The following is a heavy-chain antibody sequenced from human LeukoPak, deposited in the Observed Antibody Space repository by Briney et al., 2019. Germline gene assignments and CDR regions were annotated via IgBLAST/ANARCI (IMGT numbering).Heavy chain of an antibody. J-gene: IGHJ4*02. CDR3: AKVYYYESSGYYLGLAPLDY. Sequence: PGGSLRLSCAASGFTFSSYGMHWVRQAPGKGLEWVAFIRYDGSNKYYADSVKGRFTISRDNSKNTLYLQMNSLRAEDTAVYYCAKVYYYESSGYYLGLAPLDYWGQGTLVTVSS. V-gene: IGHV3-30*02. CDR2: IRYDGSNK. CDR1: GFTFSSYG. D-gene: IGHD3-22*01.